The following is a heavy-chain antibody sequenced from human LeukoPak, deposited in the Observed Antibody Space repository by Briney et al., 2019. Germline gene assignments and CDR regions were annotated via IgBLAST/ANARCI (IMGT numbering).Heavy chain of an antibody. V-gene: IGHV4-59*11. Sequence: SETLSLTCTVSGGSLISHYWSWIRQTPGKGLEWIGYIYDFGSTDYNPSLKSRISMSVDTSKNQFSLELNSVTAADTAIYYCAGAVGALLTWAFWGQGTLVTVSS. CDR2: IYDFGST. CDR1: GGSLISHY. D-gene: IGHD1-26*01. J-gene: IGHJ4*02. CDR3: AGAVGALLTWAF.